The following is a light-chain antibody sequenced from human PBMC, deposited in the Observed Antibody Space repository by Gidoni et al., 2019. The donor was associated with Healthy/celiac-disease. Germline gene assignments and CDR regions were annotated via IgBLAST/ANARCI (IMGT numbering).Light chain of an antibody. CDR1: QGISSY. V-gene: IGKV1-8*01. CDR2: DAS. CDR3: KQYYSYPLT. J-gene: IGKJ4*01. Sequence: AIRMSQSPSSFSASTGDRLTITCRASQGISSYLAWYHQKPGKAPKLLIYDASTLQSGVPSRFSGSGSGTDFTLTISCLQSEDFATYYCKQYYSYPLTCGGGTKVEIK.